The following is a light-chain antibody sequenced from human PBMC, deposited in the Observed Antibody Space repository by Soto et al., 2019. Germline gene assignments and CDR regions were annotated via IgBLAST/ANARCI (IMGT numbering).Light chain of an antibody. CDR2: GAS. CDR3: QQYGYSPIT. Sequence: EIGLTQSPATLSLSPGERATLSCRASQSVSSNIAWYQQKPGQAPRLLIYGASSRATGIPDRFSGGGSGTDFTLTISRLEPEDFAVYYCQQYGYSPITFGQGTRLEI. CDR1: QSVSSN. J-gene: IGKJ5*01. V-gene: IGKV3-20*01.